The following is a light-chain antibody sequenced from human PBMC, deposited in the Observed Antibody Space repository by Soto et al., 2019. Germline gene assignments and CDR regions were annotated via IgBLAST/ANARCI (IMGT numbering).Light chain of an antibody. CDR3: MQALQTPLT. CDR2: LGS. V-gene: IGKV2-28*01. J-gene: IGKJ4*01. Sequence: DILMTQSPLSLSVTPGAPASISCRSSQSLVHDNGFYFLNWYLQKPGQSPQLLISLGSSRASGVPDRFSGSASGTDFTLIISRVEAEDVGIYYCMQALQTPLTFGGGTKVDIK. CDR1: QSLVHDNGFYF.